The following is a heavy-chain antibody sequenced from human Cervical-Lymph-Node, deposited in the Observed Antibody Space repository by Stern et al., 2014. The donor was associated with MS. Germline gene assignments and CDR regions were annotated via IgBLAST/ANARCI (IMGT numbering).Heavy chain of an antibody. J-gene: IGHJ4*02. V-gene: IGHV3-64*01. D-gene: IGHD6-13*01. CDR2: ISTNGGST. CDR1: GFTFSNYA. CDR3: AREVGSSSWSLDY. Sequence: EVQLVESGGGLVQPGGSLRLSCAASGFTFSNYAMHWVRPAPGKGLEYVSVISTNGGSTSYANSVKGRFTISRDNSKNTLYLHMGSLRADDMAVYYCAREVGSSSWSLDYWGQGTLVTVSS.